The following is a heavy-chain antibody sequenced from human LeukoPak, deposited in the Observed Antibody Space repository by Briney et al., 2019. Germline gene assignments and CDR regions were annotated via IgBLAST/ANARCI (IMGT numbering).Heavy chain of an antibody. J-gene: IGHJ4*02. Sequence: ASVKVSCKASGYRFTDYYMHWVRQAPGQGLEWMGWINPNSGTTNYAQTFQDRVTMTRDTSISTAYMELSRLRSDDTAVYYCTRGRVVEGSGELSGYWGQGTPVTVSS. D-gene: IGHD3-10*01. CDR2: INPNSGTT. CDR1: GYRFTDYY. CDR3: TRGRVVEGSGELSGY. V-gene: IGHV1-2*02.